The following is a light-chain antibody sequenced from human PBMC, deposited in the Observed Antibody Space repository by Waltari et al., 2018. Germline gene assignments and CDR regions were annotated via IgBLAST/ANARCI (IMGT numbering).Light chain of an antibody. CDR1: SADVGHFDY. V-gene: IGLV2-14*03. CDR2: AVS. Sequence: QSALTQPASVSGSPGHSITISCTGTSADVGHFDYVSWYQQYPGKAPKLMIYAVSNRPSGVSDRFSGSKSGSTASLTISGLQAEDEADYYCALYTSRGVFGGGTKLTVL. CDR3: ALYTSRGV. J-gene: IGLJ3*02.